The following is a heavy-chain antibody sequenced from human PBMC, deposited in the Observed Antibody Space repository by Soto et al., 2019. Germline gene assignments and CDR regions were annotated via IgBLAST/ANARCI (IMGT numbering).Heavy chain of an antibody. CDR1: RGSITSSSYY. J-gene: IGHJ4*02. CDR3: ARQSRSGCDF. CDR2: FYYSGST. Sequence: SETLSLTCTVGRGSITSSSYYWAWIRQTPGKGLEWIGSFYYSGSTDYNPSLKTRVTISADTSKNQFSLKLTSVTAADTAVYYCARQSRSGCDFWSQGTLVTVSS. D-gene: IGHD3-10*01. V-gene: IGHV4-39*01.